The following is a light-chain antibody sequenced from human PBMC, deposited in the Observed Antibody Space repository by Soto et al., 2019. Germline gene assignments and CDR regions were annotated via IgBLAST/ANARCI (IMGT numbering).Light chain of an antibody. CDR2: GAS. J-gene: IGKJ1*01. Sequence: EIVFAHSPGTLSFSPGERAALSCRTSQSVNNNYLAWYQQKPGQAPRLLIYGASSRATGIPDRFSGSGSGTDFTLSISRLEPEDFAVYYCQQYSSLWTFGQGTKVDIK. CDR3: QQYSSLWT. V-gene: IGKV3-20*01. CDR1: QSVNNNY.